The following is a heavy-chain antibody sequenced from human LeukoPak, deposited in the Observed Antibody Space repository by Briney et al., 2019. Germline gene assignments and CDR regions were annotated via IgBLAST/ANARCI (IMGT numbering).Heavy chain of an antibody. CDR1: GGSIRSYY. CDR2: IYYSGST. CDR3: ARSSSGLGYGDCYFDS. V-gene: IGHV4-59*01. J-gene: IGHJ4*02. Sequence: SETLSLTCTVSGGSIRSYYWSWIRQPPGKGPEWIGYIYYSGSTKYNPSLKSRVTMSVDTSKNQFSLKMSSVTAADTAVYYCARSSSGLGYGDCYFDSWGQGYLVTVFS. D-gene: IGHD4-17*01.